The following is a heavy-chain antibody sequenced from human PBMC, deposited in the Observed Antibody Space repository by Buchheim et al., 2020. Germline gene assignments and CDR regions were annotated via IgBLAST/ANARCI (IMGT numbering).Heavy chain of an antibody. J-gene: IGHJ4*02. D-gene: IGHD3-9*01. CDR1: GFIFTDHY. V-gene: IGHV1-2*02. CDR3: ARDFDWGPDY. Sequence: QVQLVQSGPDIKKPGASMKVSCKASGFIFTDHYLHWIRQAPGQGLEWVGWIKPDTGVTNYALKFQGRVTLAPGTSISTLYIELNRLTSDDTAIYYCARDFDWGPDYWGQGTL. CDR2: IKPDTGVT.